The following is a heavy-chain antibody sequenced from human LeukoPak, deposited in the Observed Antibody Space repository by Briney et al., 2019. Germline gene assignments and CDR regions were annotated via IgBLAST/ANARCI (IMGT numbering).Heavy chain of an antibody. Sequence: ASETLSLTCAVYGGSFSGYYWSWIRQPPGKGLEWIGEINHSGSTNYNPSLKSRVTISVDTSKNQFSLKLSSVTAADTAVYYCARPGVGGSYYHFDYWGQGTLVTVSS. D-gene: IGHD1-26*01. CDR2: INHSGST. V-gene: IGHV4-34*01. J-gene: IGHJ4*02. CDR3: ARPGVGGSYYHFDY. CDR1: GGSFSGYY.